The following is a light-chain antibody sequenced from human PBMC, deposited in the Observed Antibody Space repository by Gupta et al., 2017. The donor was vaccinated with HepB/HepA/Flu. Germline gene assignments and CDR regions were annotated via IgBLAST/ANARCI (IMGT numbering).Light chain of an antibody. V-gene: IGLV3-25*03. CDR3: QSADSSGTYGV. CDR1: ALPKQY. CDR2: KDS. J-gene: IGLJ2*01. Sequence: SYALTPPPSVSVSPGQTARLTCSGDALPKQYAYWYRQKPGQAPVLVIYKDSERPSGIPERFSGSSSGTTVTLTISGVQAEDDADYYCQSADSSGTYGVFGRVTKLTVL.